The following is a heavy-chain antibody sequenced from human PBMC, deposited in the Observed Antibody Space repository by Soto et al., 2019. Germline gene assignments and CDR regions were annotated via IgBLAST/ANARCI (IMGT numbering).Heavy chain of an antibody. Sequence: QVQLQESGPGLVKPSETLSLTCTVSGGSTSSYYWGWIRQPPGKALEWIGYFFYGGTSNYNPSLKSRVTRSGDTSENQLSLRLSSVTAADTAVYYCARIAAYSSGWYTYYFDYWGQGILVTVSS. CDR1: GGSTSSYY. CDR2: FFYGGTS. CDR3: ARIAAYSSGWYTYYFDY. V-gene: IGHV4-59*01. J-gene: IGHJ4*02. D-gene: IGHD6-13*01.